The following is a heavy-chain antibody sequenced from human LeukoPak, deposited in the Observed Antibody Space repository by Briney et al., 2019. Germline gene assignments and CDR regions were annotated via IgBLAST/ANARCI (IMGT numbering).Heavy chain of an antibody. D-gene: IGHD3-22*01. Sequence: PGGSLRLSCAASGFTFDDYGMSWVRQAPGKGLEWVSGINWNGGSTGYADSVKGRFTISRDNAKNSLYLQMNSLRAEDTAVYYCARDPSDSSGYYYYYYMDVWGKGTTVTISS. J-gene: IGHJ6*03. CDR3: ARDPSDSSGYYYYYYMDV. V-gene: IGHV3-20*04. CDR2: INWNGGST. CDR1: GFTFDDYG.